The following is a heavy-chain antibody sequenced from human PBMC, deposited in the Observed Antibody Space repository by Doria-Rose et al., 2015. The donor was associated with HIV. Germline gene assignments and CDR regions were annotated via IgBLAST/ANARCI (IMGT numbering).Heavy chain of an antibody. CDR1: GVSLSSPGMG. D-gene: IGHD6-13*01. CDR3: ARIKSSRWYHKYYFDF. J-gene: IGHJ4*02. CDR2: IFSDDER. V-gene: IGHV2-26*01. Sequence: QESGPVLVKPTETLMLTCTVSGVSLSSPGMGVSWIRQPPGKALEWLANIFSDDERSHKTSLKSRLTISRGTSKSQVFLTMTDMDPVDTATYYCARIKSSRWYHKYYFDFWGQGTLVIVSA.